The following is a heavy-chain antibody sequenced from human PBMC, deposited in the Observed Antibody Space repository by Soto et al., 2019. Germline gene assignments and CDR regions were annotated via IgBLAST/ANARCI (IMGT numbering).Heavy chain of an antibody. J-gene: IGHJ6*02. V-gene: IGHV3-23*01. D-gene: IGHD3-16*01. CDR3: AKVTPGLVYYYYGMDV. CDR1: GFTFSSYA. CDR2: ISGSGGST. Sequence: GGSLRLSCAASGFTFSSYAMSWVRQAPGKGLEWVSAISGSGGSTYYADSVKGRFTISRDNSKNTLYLQMNSLRAEDTAVYYCAKVTPGLVYYYYGMDVWGQGTTVTVSS.